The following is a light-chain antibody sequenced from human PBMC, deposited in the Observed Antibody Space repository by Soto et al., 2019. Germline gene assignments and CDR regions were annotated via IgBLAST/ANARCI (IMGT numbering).Light chain of an antibody. J-gene: IGKJ1*01. Sequence: EVVLTQSPGTLSLFPGERATLSCRASQSVTNSYLAWFQHKPGQAPRPLIYGISNRASGIPDRFSGSGSGTDFTVTISRLEPEDFAVYCCHHYGRSWTFGQGTKVEIK. CDR1: QSVTNSY. CDR2: GIS. CDR3: HHYGRSWT. V-gene: IGKV3-20*01.